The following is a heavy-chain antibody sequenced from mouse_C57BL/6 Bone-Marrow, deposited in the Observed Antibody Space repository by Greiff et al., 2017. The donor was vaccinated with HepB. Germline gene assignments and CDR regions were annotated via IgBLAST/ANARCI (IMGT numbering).Heavy chain of an antibody. CDR2: INPGSGGT. V-gene: IGHV1-54*01. J-gene: IGHJ3*01. Sequence: QVQLQQSGAELVRPGTSVKVSCKASGYAFTNYLIEWVKQRPGQGLEWIGVINPGSGGTNYNEKFKGKATLTADKSSSTAYMQLSGLTSEDSAVYFCARSRGFAYWGQGTLVTVSA. CDR1: GYAFTNYL. CDR3: ARSRGFAY.